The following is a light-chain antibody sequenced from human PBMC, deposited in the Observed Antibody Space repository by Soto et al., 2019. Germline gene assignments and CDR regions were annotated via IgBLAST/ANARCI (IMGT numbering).Light chain of an antibody. CDR1: SSNIGSNT. CDR2: SNN. V-gene: IGLV1-44*01. J-gene: IGLJ3*02. CDR3: AAWDDSLNGPG. Sequence: QAVVTQSPSASGTPGQRVTISCSGSSSNIGSNTVNWYQQLPGTAPKLLIYSNNQRPSGVPDRFSGSKSGTSASLAISGLQSEDEADYYCAAWDDSLNGPGFGGGTKLTVL.